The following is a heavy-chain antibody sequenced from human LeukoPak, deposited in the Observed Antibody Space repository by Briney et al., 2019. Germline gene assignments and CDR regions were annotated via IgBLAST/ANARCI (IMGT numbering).Heavy chain of an antibody. CDR3: ARTRTLDY. V-gene: IGHV3-48*01. J-gene: IGHJ4*02. CDR1: GCTFSNYS. Sequence: AGSLRLTCAASGCTFSNYSMNWIRQAPGKGLEWISYISSSSSTDYTDSVKGRFTISRDNAKNSLYLQMNSLRVEDTAVYYCARTRTLDYWGQGTLVTVSS. CDR2: ISSSSST.